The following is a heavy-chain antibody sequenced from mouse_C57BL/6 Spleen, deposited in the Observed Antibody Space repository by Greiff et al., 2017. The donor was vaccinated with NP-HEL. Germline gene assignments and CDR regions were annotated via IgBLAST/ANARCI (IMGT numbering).Heavy chain of an antibody. Sequence: EVQLQQSGPELVKPGASVKMSCKASGYTFTDYNMHWVKQSHGKSLEWIGYINPNNGGTSYNQKFKGKSTLTVNKSSSTAYMELRSLTSEDSAVYYCARFYYYGSSYSDYWGQGTTLTVSS. CDR2: INPNNGGT. V-gene: IGHV1-22*01. D-gene: IGHD1-1*01. CDR3: ARFYYYGSSYSDY. J-gene: IGHJ2*01. CDR1: GYTFTDYN.